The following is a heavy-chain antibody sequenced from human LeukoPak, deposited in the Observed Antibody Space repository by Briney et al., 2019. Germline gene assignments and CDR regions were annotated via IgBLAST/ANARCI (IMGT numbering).Heavy chain of an antibody. CDR2: ISGSGNGGSI. J-gene: IGHJ4*02. CDR1: GFVFSIYI. V-gene: IGHV3-64D*06. CDR3: AKDSAYYYDSSGYLDY. D-gene: IGHD3-22*01. Sequence: GGALRLSCSASGFVFSIYIMYWVRQAPGKGPEYVSTISGSGNGGSIYYADSVKGRFTISRDDSKSIVYLQVNGLRSEDTAVYYCAKDSAYYYDSSGYLDYWGQGTLVTVSS.